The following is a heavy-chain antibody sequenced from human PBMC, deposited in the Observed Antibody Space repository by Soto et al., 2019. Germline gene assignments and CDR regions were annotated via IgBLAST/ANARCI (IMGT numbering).Heavy chain of an antibody. CDR2: ISYNGRNK. CDR1: GFTFSFYA. D-gene: IGHD3-16*01. CDR3: ARQAKIGDRSQFYFDS. J-gene: IGHJ4*02. Sequence: GGSLRLSCAASGFTFSFYAMHWVRQAPGKGLEWVAVISYNGRNKHYVDSVKGRFTISRDNSQDTLYLQMDSLRPDDTAVYYCARQAKIGDRSQFYFDSWGEGTLVTVSS. V-gene: IGHV3-30*04.